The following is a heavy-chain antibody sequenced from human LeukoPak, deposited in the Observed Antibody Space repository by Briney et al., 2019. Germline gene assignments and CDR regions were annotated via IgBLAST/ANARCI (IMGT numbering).Heavy chain of an antibody. CDR2: INPITGDT. CDR1: GYTFTGYY. CDR3: ARYFAVPDGGGFDY. V-gene: IGHV1-2*02. Sequence: ASVKVSCKASGYTFTGYYMHWARQAPGQGLEWLGWINPITGDTKYAQKFQGSVTMTRDTSISTVYMELSGLTSDDTAIYYCARYFAVPDGGGFDYWGQGTLVTVSS. D-gene: IGHD3-3*01. J-gene: IGHJ4*02.